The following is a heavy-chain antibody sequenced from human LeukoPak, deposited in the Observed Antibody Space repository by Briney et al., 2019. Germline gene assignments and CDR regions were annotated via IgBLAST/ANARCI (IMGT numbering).Heavy chain of an antibody. Sequence: SETLSLTCTVSGGSISSYYWTWIRQPPGKGPEWIGYIYYSGSTNYNPSLKSRVTISVDTSKNQFSLKLSSVTAADTAVYYCARGRWYVDYWGQGTLVTVSS. CDR2: IYYSGST. D-gene: IGHD6-13*01. CDR3: ARGRWYVDY. J-gene: IGHJ4*02. V-gene: IGHV4-59*01. CDR1: GGSISSYY.